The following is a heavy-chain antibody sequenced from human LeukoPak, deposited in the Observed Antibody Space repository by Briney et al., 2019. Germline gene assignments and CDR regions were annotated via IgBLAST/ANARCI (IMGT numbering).Heavy chain of an antibody. CDR2: IDFETDTT. Sequence: GGSPRLSCVASGFTFSSYWMHWVRQAPGKGLEWVSRIDFETDTTTYAGSVEGRFTISREDTKNTVAVQMDSFRDEDAVLYYCVRAGSGFDYWGQGTLVTVRS. D-gene: IGHD2-15*01. CDR3: VRAGSGFDY. J-gene: IGHJ4*02. CDR1: GFTFSSYW. V-gene: IGHV3-74*01.